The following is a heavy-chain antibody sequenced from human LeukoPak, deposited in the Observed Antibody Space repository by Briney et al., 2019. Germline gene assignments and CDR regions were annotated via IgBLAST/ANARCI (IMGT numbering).Heavy chain of an antibody. Sequence: GGSLRLSCAASGFTFSSYGMHWVRQAPGKGLEWVAVISYDGRNKYYADSVKGRFAISRDNSKNTLYLQMNSLRAEDTAVYYCASHWAQQLVSDYWGQGTLVTVSS. D-gene: IGHD6-13*01. CDR3: ASHWAQQLVSDY. CDR2: ISYDGRNK. J-gene: IGHJ4*02. V-gene: IGHV3-30*03. CDR1: GFTFSSYG.